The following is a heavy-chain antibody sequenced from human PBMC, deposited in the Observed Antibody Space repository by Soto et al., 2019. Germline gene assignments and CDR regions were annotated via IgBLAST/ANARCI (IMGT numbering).Heavy chain of an antibody. Sequence: QVQLVQSGAEVKKPGASVKVSCKASGYTFTSYAMHWVRQAPGQRLEWMGWINAGNGNTKYSQKFQGRVTITRDTSASTDYMARSRLSYEATAAYYWARVKAAGRGNWFDPWGKGTLVTVSS. D-gene: IGHD2-15*01. J-gene: IGHJ5*02. CDR2: INAGNGNT. V-gene: IGHV1-3*01. CDR1: GYTFTSYA. CDR3: ARVKAAGRGNWFDP.